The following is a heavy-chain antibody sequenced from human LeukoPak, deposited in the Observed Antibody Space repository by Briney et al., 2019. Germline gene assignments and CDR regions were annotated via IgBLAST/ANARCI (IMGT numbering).Heavy chain of an antibody. CDR1: GGSISSYY. V-gene: IGHV4-59*08. CDR2: IFYSGST. D-gene: IGHD5-24*01. Sequence: SETVSLTCTVSGGSISSYYWSWIRQPPGKGLEWIGYIFYSGSTNYNPSLKSRVTISVDTSKNQFSLKLSSVTAADTAVYYCARQRDGYPTAWFDPWGQGTLVTVSS. J-gene: IGHJ5*02. CDR3: ARQRDGYPTAWFDP.